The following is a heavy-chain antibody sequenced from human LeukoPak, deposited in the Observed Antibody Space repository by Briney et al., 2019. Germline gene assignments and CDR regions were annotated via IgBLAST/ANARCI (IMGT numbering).Heavy chain of an antibody. CDR1: GFTFTSSP. J-gene: IGHJ5*02. D-gene: IGHD4-23*01. V-gene: IGHV1-58*02. CDR3: ARHPGNSEGWLDP. CDR2: IVVGSGNT. Sequence: GTSVKVSCKASGFTFTSSPMQWVRQARGQRLEWIGWIVVGSGNTNYAQKFQEGVTITRDMSTNTAYLQWSSLKASDTAMYYCARHPGNSEGWLDPWGQGTLVTVSS.